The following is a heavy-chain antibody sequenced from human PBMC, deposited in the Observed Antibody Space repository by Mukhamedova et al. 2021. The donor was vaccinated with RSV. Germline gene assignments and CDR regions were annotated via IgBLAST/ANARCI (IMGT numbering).Heavy chain of an antibody. V-gene: IGHV1-2*02. Sequence: GTNYAQKFQGGVTMTRDTSISTAYMELSSLRSDDTAVYYCARGAVIDRPDYWGQGTLVTVSS. CDR3: ARGAVIDRPDY. J-gene: IGHJ4*02. D-gene: IGHD2/OR15-2a*01. CDR2: GT.